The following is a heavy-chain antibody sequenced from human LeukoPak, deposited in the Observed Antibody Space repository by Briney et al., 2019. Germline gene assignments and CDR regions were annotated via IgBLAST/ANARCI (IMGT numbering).Heavy chain of an antibody. CDR1: GGTFSSYA. V-gene: IGHV1-69*04. CDR2: IIPILGIA. CDR3: ARAPRGDSSSSFAFDI. J-gene: IGHJ3*02. D-gene: IGHD6-6*01. Sequence: SVKVSCKASGGTFSSYAISWVRQAPGQGLEWMGRIIPILGIANYAQKFQGRVTITADKSTSTAYMELSSLRSEDTAVYYCARAPRGDSSSSFAFDIWGQGTMVTVSS.